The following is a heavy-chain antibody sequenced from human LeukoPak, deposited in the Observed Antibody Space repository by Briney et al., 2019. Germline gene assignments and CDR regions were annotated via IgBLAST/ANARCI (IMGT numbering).Heavy chain of an antibody. CDR2: IYTSGST. Sequence: SETLSLTCTVSGGSISSYYWSWIRQPAGKGLEWIGRIYTSGSTNYNPSLMSRVTMSLDKSKSQFFLNLTSVTAADTAVYYCARERVDIAMGFDYWGQGSLVIVSS. CDR1: GGSISSYY. D-gene: IGHD5-18*01. CDR3: ARERVDIAMGFDY. J-gene: IGHJ4*02. V-gene: IGHV4-4*07.